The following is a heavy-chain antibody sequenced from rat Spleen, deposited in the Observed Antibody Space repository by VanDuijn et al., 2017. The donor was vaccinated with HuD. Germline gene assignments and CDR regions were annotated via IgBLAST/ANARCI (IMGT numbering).Heavy chain of an antibody. D-gene: IGHD4-1*01. Sequence: EVQLVESGGGLVQPGRSLKLSCAASGFTFSDYYMAWVRQAPKKGLEWVASISYEGTGTYYGDSVKGRFTISRDNAKSTLYLQMNSLRSEDTATYYCTTYGGLRNWFAYWGQGTLVTVSS. CDR2: ISYEGTGT. CDR1: GFTFSDYY. V-gene: IGHV5-22*01. J-gene: IGHJ3*01. CDR3: TTYGGLRNWFAY.